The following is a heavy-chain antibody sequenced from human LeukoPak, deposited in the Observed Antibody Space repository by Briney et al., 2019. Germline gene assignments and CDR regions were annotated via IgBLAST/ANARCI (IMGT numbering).Heavy chain of an antibody. Sequence: GESLKISCKGSGYSFTSFWIGWVRQMPGKGLEWMGIIYPGDSDTRYSPSLQGQVTISADKSISTAYLQWRSLKASNTALYYCARHEVAVAGTTVDYWGQGTLVTVSS. CDR2: IYPGDSDT. J-gene: IGHJ4*02. V-gene: IGHV5-51*01. CDR3: ARHEVAVAGTTVDY. D-gene: IGHD6-19*01. CDR1: GYSFTSFW.